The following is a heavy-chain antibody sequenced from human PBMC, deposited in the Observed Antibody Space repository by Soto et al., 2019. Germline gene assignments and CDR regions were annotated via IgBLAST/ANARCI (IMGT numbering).Heavy chain of an antibody. CDR3: ARDVPYYYDSTHWYFDL. CDR2: ISSSSSYI. D-gene: IGHD3-22*01. CDR1: GFSFSSYS. V-gene: IGHV3-21*01. J-gene: IGHJ2*01. Sequence: EVQLVESGGGLVKPGGSLRLSCAASGFSFSSYSMNWVRQAPGKGLEWVSSISSSSSYIYYADSVKGRFTISRDNSKNSLSLQMNSLGAEDTAVYYCARDVPYYYDSTHWYFDLWGRGTLVTVSS.